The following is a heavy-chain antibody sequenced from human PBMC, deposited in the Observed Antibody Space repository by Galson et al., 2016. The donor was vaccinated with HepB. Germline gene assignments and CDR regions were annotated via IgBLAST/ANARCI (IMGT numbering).Heavy chain of an antibody. CDR3: AKEGHYEGHFYMDV. CDR1: GFTFSGYN. D-gene: IGHD4-17*01. V-gene: IGHV3-33*06. J-gene: IGHJ6*03. Sequence: SLRLSCAASGFTFSGYNMNWVRQAPGKGLEWVAVIWPDATNEKYGDAVKGRFTISRDNSKNTLYLQMNSLRVEDTAVYYCAKEGHYEGHFYMDVWGEGTTVTVSS. CDR2: IWPDATNE.